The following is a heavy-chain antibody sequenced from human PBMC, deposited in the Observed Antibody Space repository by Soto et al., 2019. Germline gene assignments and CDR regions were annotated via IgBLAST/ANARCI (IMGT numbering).Heavy chain of an antibody. CDR1: GFPFSSCA. V-gene: IGHV3-23*01. CDR3: AKGRSYYYYYGVDV. J-gene: IGHJ6*02. CDR2: IIDSGGST. Sequence: PGGSLRLSCAAPGFPFSSCAMGWACEAPGKGLEWVSDIIDSGGSTYYADSVKGRFTISRDNSKSTLYLQMNSLRAEDTALYYCAKGRSYYYYYGVDVWGQGTKVTVSS.